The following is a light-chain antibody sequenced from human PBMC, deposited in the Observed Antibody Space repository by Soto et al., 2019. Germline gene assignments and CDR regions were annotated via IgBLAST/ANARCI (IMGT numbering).Light chain of an antibody. J-gene: IGKJ1*01. Sequence: DIVMTQSPLSLPVTPGEPASISCRSSQSLLHSDGYTYLDWYLQRPGQSPQLLIQLGFNRASGVPDRFSGSGSGTHFTLEISRVEAEDIGVYYCMQALQIPPTFGQGTKVDI. V-gene: IGKV2-28*01. CDR2: LGF. CDR3: MQALQIPPT. CDR1: QSLLHSDGYTY.